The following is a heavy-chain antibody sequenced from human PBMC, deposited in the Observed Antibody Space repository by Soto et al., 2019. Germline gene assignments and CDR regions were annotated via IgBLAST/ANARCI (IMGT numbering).Heavy chain of an antibody. D-gene: IGHD3-3*01. CDR1: GYTLTSYG. Sequence: ASVKVSCKTSGYTLTSYGISRLRQAPEQGREWMGWISAYNGNTNYAQKLQGRVTMTTDTSTSTAYMELRSLRSDDTAVYYCASGGVYDYWSGYRLPDYCGQGPLVTVSS. J-gene: IGHJ4*02. CDR3: ASGGVYDYWSGYRLPDY. V-gene: IGHV1-18*04. CDR2: ISAYNGNT.